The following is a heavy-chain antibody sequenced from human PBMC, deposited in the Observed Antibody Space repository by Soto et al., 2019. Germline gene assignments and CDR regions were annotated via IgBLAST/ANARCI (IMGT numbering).Heavy chain of an antibody. V-gene: IGHV3-33*01. Sequence: QVQLVESGGGVVQPGRSLRLFCAASGFTFSSYGMHWVRQAPGKGLEWVAVIWYDGSNKYYSDSVKGRFTISRDNSKNTLYLQMNSLRAEDTAVYYCARDVPGYDILTGYYNWFDPWGQGTLVTVSS. D-gene: IGHD3-9*01. CDR3: ARDVPGYDILTGYYNWFDP. CDR2: IWYDGSNK. J-gene: IGHJ5*02. CDR1: GFTFSSYG.